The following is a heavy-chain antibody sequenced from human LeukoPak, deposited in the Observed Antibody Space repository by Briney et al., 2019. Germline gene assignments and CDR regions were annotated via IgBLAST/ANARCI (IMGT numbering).Heavy chain of an antibody. CDR3: ARVDDFWSGYGWFDP. CDR2: IYSGGST. D-gene: IGHD3-3*01. CDR1: GFTVSSNY. J-gene: IGHJ5*02. V-gene: IGHV3-53*01. Sequence: PGGSLRLSRAASGFTVSSNYMSWVRQAPGKGLEWVSVIYSGGSTYYADSVKGRFTISRDNSKNTLYLQMNSLRAEDTAVYYCARVDDFWSGYGWFDPWGQGTLVTVSS.